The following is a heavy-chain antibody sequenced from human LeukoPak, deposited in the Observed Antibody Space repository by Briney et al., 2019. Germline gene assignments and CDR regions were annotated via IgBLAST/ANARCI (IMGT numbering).Heavy chain of an antibody. D-gene: IGHD3-22*01. V-gene: IGHV3-23*01. CDR2: INPSDGST. CDR3: ARAPPFYYDSRGYHYERGNYYYGMDV. Sequence: GGSLRLSCAASGFTFSSYAMTWVRQAPGKGLEWVSGINPSDGSTYYADSVKGRFTISRDNSQNTMFLQMNSLRAEDTAIYYCARAPPFYYDSRGYHYERGNYYYGMDVWGQGTTVIVSS. J-gene: IGHJ6*02. CDR1: GFTFSSYA.